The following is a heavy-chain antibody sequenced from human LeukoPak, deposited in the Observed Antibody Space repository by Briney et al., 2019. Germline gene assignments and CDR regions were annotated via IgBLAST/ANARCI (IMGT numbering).Heavy chain of an antibody. J-gene: IGHJ4*02. D-gene: IGHD2-8*02. CDR1: GFTFSDYY. Sequence: PGGSLRLSCAASGFTFSDYYMNWVRQPPGKGLEWVSSIFPSGGEIHYADSVRGRFTISRDNSKSTLSLQMNSLRAEDTAIYYCATYRQVLLPFESWGQGTLVTVSS. CDR3: ATYRQVLLPFES. V-gene: IGHV3-23*01. CDR2: IFPSGGEI.